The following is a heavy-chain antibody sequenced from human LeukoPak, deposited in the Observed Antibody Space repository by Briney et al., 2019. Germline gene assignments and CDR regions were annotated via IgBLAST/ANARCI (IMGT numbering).Heavy chain of an antibody. Sequence: GGSLRLSCAASGFTFSSYGMHWVRQAPGKGLEWVAFIRYDGSNKYYADSVKGRFTISRDNSKNTLYLQMNSLRAEDTAVYYCAKGFANHYYDSGDYAYWGQGTLVTVSS. D-gene: IGHD3-22*01. CDR2: IRYDGSNK. CDR3: AKGFANHYYDSGDYAY. V-gene: IGHV3-30*02. J-gene: IGHJ4*02. CDR1: GFTFSSYG.